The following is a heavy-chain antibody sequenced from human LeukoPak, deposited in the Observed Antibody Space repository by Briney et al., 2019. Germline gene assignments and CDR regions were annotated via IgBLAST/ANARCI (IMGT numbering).Heavy chain of an antibody. Sequence: SETLSLTCTASGGSISSYYWSWIRQPPGKGLEWIGYIYYSGSTNYNPSLKSRVTISVDTSKNQFSLKLSSVTAADTAVYYCARDVGYYDSSGYYLYYFDYWGQGTLVTVSS. V-gene: IGHV4-59*01. CDR3: ARDVGYYDSSGYYLYYFDY. J-gene: IGHJ4*02. CDR2: IYYSGST. CDR1: GGSISSYY. D-gene: IGHD3-22*01.